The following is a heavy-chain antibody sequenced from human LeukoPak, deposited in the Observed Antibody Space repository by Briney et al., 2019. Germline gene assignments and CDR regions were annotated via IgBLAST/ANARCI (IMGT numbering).Heavy chain of an antibody. V-gene: IGHV3-48*01. CDR3: AKDYSSGYYNGFDP. CDR1: GFTFSSYS. Sequence: GGSLRLSCAASGFTFSSYSMNWVRQAPGKGLEWVSYISSSSSTIYYADSVKGRFTISRDNSKNTLYLQMNSLRAEDTAVYYCAKDYSSGYYNGFDPWGQGTLVTVSS. CDR2: ISSSSSTI. J-gene: IGHJ5*02. D-gene: IGHD3-22*01.